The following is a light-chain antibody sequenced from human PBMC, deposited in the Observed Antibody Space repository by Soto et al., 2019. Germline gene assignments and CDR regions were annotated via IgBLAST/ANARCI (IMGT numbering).Light chain of an antibody. CDR1: QSIGSW. Sequence: DIQMTQSPSTLSASVGDRVTITCRASQSIGSWLAWYQQKPGKAPKLLIYDASSLESGVPSRFTGSESGTDFPPPSGSRQLVVFQPYSCNQNYVYRGPFAQGT. CDR3: NQNYVYRGP. V-gene: IGKV1-5*01. J-gene: IGKJ2*01. CDR2: DAS.